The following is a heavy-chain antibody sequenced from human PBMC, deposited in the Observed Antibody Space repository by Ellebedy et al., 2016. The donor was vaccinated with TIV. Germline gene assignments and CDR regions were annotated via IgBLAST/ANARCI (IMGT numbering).Heavy chain of an antibody. CDR2: IRPNAQHDRGPA. V-gene: IGHV3-15*07. D-gene: IGHD5-18*01. J-gene: IGHJ4*02. Sequence: PGGSLRLSCEASGFTFTPAWMNWVRQAPGRGLEWVGRIRPNAQHDRGPADSAASVRGRFTGSRDDSQNMVYLQMNSLKTEDSAIYYCTTDGTRYSSSPGLFESWGQGTLVTVSS. CDR1: GFTFTPAW. CDR3: TTDGTRYSSSPGLFES.